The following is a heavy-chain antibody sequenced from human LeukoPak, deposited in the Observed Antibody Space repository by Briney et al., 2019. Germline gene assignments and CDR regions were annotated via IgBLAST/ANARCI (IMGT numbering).Heavy chain of an antibody. CDR1: GGSISSYN. J-gene: IGHJ5*02. Sequence: PSETLSLTCTVSGGSISSYNWSWIRQPAGKGLEWIGRIYTSGSTNYNPSLKGRVTMSVDTSKNQFSLKLSSVTAADTAVYYCARTTVTPSPFDPWGQGTLVTVSS. D-gene: IGHD4-17*01. CDR2: IYTSGST. CDR3: ARTTVTPSPFDP. V-gene: IGHV4-4*07.